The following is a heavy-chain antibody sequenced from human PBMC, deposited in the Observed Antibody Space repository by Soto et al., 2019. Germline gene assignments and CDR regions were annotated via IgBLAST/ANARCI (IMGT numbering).Heavy chain of an antibody. Sequence: TSETLSLTCTVSGGSISSYYWSWIRQPPGKGLEWIGYIYYSGSTNYNPSLKSRVNISVDKSKNQFSLKLSSVTAADTAVYYCARTESGTFDPWGQGTLVTVSS. CDR3: ARTESGTFDP. CDR2: IYYSGST. D-gene: IGHD1-7*01. V-gene: IGHV4-59*12. CDR1: GGSISSYY. J-gene: IGHJ5*02.